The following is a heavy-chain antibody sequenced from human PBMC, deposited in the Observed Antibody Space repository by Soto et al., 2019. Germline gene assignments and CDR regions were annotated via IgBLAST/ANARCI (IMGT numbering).Heavy chain of an antibody. J-gene: IGHJ6*03. D-gene: IGHD6-13*01. CDR3: ARDRIAAAGTHYYYYMDV. Sequence: PGESLKISCAASGFIFNEYGMHWVRQAPGKGLEWVAVIWYDGSNKYYADSVKGRFTISRDNSKNTLYLQMNSLRAEDTAVYYCARDRIAAAGTHYYYYMDVWGKGTTVTVSS. V-gene: IGHV3-33*01. CDR1: GFIFNEYG. CDR2: IWYDGSNK.